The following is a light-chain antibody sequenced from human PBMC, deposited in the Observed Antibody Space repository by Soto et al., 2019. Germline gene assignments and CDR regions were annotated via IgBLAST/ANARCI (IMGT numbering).Light chain of an antibody. V-gene: IGLV2-14*01. J-gene: IGLJ1*01. Sequence: QSVLTQPASVSGSPGQSITISCTGTSSDVGGYNFVSWYQQHPGRAPKLLIYEVSRRPSGVSNRFSGSKSGDTASLTISGLQAEDEADYYCYSYRGYYTRVFGPGTKVTL. CDR2: EVS. CDR3: YSYRGYYTRV. CDR1: SSDVGGYNF.